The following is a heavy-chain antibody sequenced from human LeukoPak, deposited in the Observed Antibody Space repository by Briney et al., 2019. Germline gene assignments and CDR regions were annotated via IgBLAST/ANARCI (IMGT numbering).Heavy chain of an antibody. CDR3: ARERIATPSLDP. Sequence: GGSLRLSCAASGFTFSTYAMHWLRQAPGKGLECISGINDNGDNTYYANSVKGRFTISRDNSKNTLFLQMGSLKTEDMAVYFCARERIATPSLDPWGQGILVTVSA. V-gene: IGHV3-64*01. CDR1: GFTFSTYA. D-gene: IGHD2-15*01. J-gene: IGHJ5*02. CDR2: INDNGDNT.